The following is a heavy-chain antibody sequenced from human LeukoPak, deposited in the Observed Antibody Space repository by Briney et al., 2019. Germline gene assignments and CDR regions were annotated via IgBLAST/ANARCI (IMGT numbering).Heavy chain of an antibody. Sequence: PGGSLRLSCAASGFTFSDYCISWIRQAPGKGLEWVSYISSSSSYTNYADSVKGRFTISRDNAKNSLYLQMNSLRAEDTAVYYCARAVTNYDILTGYYMDYFDYWGQGTLVTVSS. CDR1: GFTFSDYC. CDR3: ARAVTNYDILTGYYMDYFDY. D-gene: IGHD3-9*01. CDR2: ISSSSSYT. V-gene: IGHV3-11*05. J-gene: IGHJ4*02.